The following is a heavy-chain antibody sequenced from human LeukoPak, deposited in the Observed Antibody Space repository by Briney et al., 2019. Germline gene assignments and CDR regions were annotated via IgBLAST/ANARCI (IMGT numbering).Heavy chain of an antibody. Sequence: PGGSLRLSCAASGFTFSSYAMHWVRQAPGKGLEWVAVISYDGSNKYYADSVKGRFAISRDNSKNTLYLQMNSLRAEDTAVYYCANGGIVVVSAARHDAFDIWGQGTMVTVSS. J-gene: IGHJ3*02. CDR2: ISYDGSNK. CDR3: ANGGIVVVSAARHDAFDI. CDR1: GFTFSSYA. D-gene: IGHD2-2*01. V-gene: IGHV3-30*09.